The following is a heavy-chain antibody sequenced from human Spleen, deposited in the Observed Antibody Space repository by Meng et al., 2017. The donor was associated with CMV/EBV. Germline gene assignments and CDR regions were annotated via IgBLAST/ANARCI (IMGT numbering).Heavy chain of an antibody. J-gene: IGHJ6*02. Sequence: ASVKVSCKASGYTFTSYGISWVRQAPGQGLEWMGWISAYNGNTNYAQKLQGRVTMTTDTSTSTAYMELRSLRSDDTAVYYCAREFKRRRGIFGMVSGGYYGMDVWGHGTTVTVSS. CDR3: AREFKRRRGIFGMVSGGYYGMDV. D-gene: IGHD3-3*01. CDR2: ISAYNGNT. CDR1: GYTFTSYG. V-gene: IGHV1-18*01.